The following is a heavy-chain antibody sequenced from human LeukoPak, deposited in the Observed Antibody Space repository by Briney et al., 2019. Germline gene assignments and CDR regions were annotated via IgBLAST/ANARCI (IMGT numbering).Heavy chain of an antibody. Sequence: GGSLRLSCAASAFTVSGTHMSWVRQAPGKGLEWVSAMYTGGTTYYADSVKGRFTISRDNSRNTLFLHMSSLRADDTAVYYCAKDEATSGGGLASWGQGTLLTVSS. D-gene: IGHD3-16*01. CDR2: MYTGGTT. J-gene: IGHJ4*02. CDR3: AKDEATSGGGLAS. CDR1: AFTVSGTH. V-gene: IGHV3-53*01.